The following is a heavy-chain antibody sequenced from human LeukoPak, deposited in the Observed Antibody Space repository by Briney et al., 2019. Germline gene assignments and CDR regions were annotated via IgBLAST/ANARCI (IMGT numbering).Heavy chain of an antibody. J-gene: IGHJ3*02. CDR2: MNPNSGNT. CDR1: GYTFTSYD. D-gene: IGHD7-27*01. Sequence: SSVKVSFKASGYTFTSYDINWVRQATGQGLEWMGWMNPNSGNTGYAQKFQGRVTMTRNTSISTAYMELSSLRSEDTAVYYCARPKTGDRDFDIWGQGTMVTVSS. V-gene: IGHV1-8*01. CDR3: ARPKTGDRDFDI.